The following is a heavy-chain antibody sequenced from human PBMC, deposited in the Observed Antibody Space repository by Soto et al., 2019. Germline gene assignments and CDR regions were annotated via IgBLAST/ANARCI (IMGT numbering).Heavy chain of an antibody. D-gene: IGHD3-22*01. CDR1: CGSIIGGAYY. CDR3: AIYDSSGSRGFQH. V-gene: IGHV4-31*03. CDR2: IYYSGST. J-gene: IGHJ1*01. Sequence: PSEILCLTCTVSCGSIIGGAYYCIWIRQHPGKGLEWIGYIYYSGSTYYNPSLKSRVTISVDTSKNQFSLKLSSVTAADTAVYYCAIYDSSGSRGFQHWGQGTLVTVSS.